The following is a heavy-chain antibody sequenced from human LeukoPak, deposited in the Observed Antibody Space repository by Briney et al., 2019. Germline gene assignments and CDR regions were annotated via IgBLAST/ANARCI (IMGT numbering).Heavy chain of an antibody. Sequence: GGSLRLSCAASGFTFSNYAMSSVRLSPGKGLECVSTVSGNSDNTYYADSVQGRFTISRDNSRSTVYLQMNSLRAEDTAVYYCAKGFKTYGELSFDYWGQGTLVTVSS. CDR3: AKGFKTYGELSFDY. D-gene: IGHD4-17*01. V-gene: IGHV3-23*01. CDR1: GFTFSNYA. J-gene: IGHJ4*02. CDR2: VSGNSDNT.